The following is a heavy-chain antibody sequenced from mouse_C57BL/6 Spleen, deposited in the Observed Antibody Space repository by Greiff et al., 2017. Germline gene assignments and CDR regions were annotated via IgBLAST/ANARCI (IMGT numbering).Heavy chain of an antibody. J-gene: IGHJ2*01. CDR2: IDPSDSYT. D-gene: IGHD1-3*01. CDR3: ARGGDYNTFDY. Sequence: QVQLQQPGAELVMPGASVKLSCKASGYTFTSYWMHWVKQRPGQGLEWIGEIDPSDSYTNYNQKFKGKSTLTVDKSSSTAYMQLSSLTSEDSAVYYGARGGDYNTFDYWGQGTTLTVSS. V-gene: IGHV1-69*01. CDR1: GYTFTSYW.